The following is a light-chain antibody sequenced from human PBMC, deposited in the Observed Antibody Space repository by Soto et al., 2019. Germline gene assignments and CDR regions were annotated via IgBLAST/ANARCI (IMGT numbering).Light chain of an antibody. CDR1: QDISNY. CDR3: QQYEDLPLT. CDR2: DAS. J-gene: IGKJ4*01. Sequence: DIQMTQSPSSLSASVGDRVTITCQASQDISNYLNWYQQEPGKAPKLLIFDASNVETGVPSRFSGSGSGTDFTFTIHSLQPEDAATDYCQQYEDLPLTFGGGTKVGIK. V-gene: IGKV1-33*01.